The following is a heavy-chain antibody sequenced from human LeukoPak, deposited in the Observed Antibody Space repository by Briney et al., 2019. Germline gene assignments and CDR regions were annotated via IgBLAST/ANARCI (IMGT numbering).Heavy chain of an antibody. V-gene: IGHV5-51*01. Sequence: GESLKISCKGSGYSFASYWIGWVRQMPGKGLEWMGIIYPGDSDTRYSPSFQGQVTISVDKSMNVAYLQWSSLKTSDTAIYYCARQGYSDYEFGYWGQGTLVTVSS. CDR2: IYPGDSDT. J-gene: IGHJ4*02. CDR3: ARQGYSDYEFGY. D-gene: IGHD5-12*01. CDR1: GYSFASYW.